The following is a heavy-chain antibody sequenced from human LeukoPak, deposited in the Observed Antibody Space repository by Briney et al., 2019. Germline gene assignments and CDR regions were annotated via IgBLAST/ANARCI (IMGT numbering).Heavy chain of an antibody. D-gene: IGHD4-17*01. CDR3: ARVRTTVTRTTYYYYMDV. V-gene: IGHV3-21*01. CDR2: ISSSSSYI. J-gene: IGHJ6*03. Sequence: GGSLRLSCAASGFTFSSYSMNWVRQAPGKGLEWVSSISSSSSYIYYADSVKGRFTISRDNAKNSLYLQMNSLRAEDTAVYYCARVRTTVTRTTYYYYMDVWGKGTTVTVSS. CDR1: GFTFSSYS.